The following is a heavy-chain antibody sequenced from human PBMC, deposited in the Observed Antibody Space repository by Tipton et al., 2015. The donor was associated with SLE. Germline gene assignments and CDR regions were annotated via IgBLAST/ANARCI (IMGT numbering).Heavy chain of an antibody. CDR3: ARVRGSASSWYFDL. CDR2: ISSDGSVT. Sequence: SLRLSCSASGFTFSTYAMTWVRQAPGKGLEWVSSISSDGSVTYYADSVKGRFTISRDNFENTLNLQMNSLRAEDTAVYYCARVRGSASSWYFDLWGRGTVVTVSS. J-gene: IGHJ2*01. V-gene: IGHV3-23*01. CDR1: GFTFSTYA. D-gene: IGHD6-6*01.